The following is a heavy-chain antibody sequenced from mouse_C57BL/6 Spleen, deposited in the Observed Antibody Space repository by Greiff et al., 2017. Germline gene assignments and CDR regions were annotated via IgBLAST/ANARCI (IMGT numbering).Heavy chain of an antibody. J-gene: IGHJ4*01. V-gene: IGHV1-64*01. CDR3: ARSGDYLHAMDY. Sequence: VQLQQSGAELVKPGASVKLSCKASGYTFTSYWMHWVKQRPGQGLEWIGMIHPNSGSTNYNEKFKSKATLTVDKSSSTAYMQLSSLTSEDSAVYYCARSGDYLHAMDYWGQGTSVTVSS. CDR2: IHPNSGST. CDR1: GYTFTSYW. D-gene: IGHD2-4*01.